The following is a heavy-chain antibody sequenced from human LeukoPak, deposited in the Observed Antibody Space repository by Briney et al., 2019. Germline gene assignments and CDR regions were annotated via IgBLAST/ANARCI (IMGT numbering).Heavy chain of an antibody. J-gene: IGHJ4*02. Sequence: PGGSLRLSCAASGFIFSSSAMNWVRQAPGKGLEWVSAISGSGGNTYYADSVKGRFTISRDNSKNTLYMQMNSLRAEDTAVYYCANRGSLISLRWGQGTLVTVSS. D-gene: IGHD4-17*01. CDR2: ISGSGGNT. CDR1: GFIFSSSA. CDR3: ANRGSLISLR. V-gene: IGHV3-23*01.